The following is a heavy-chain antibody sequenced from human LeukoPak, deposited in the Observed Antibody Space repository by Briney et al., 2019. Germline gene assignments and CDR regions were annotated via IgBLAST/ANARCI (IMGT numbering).Heavy chain of an antibody. J-gene: IGHJ4*02. CDR2: INYSGST. V-gene: IGHV4-59*12. Sequence: SETLSLTCTVSGGSISSYYWSWIRQPPGKGLEWIGYINYSGSTNYKSSLKSRVTISVDTSKNQFSLKLSSVTAADTAVYYCASLTGYYTGTVLSQFDYWGQGTLVTVSS. CDR3: ASLTGYYTGTVLSQFDY. CDR1: GGSISSYY. D-gene: IGHD3-9*01.